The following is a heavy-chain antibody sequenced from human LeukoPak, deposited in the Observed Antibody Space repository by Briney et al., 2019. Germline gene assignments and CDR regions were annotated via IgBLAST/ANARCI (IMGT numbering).Heavy chain of an antibody. Sequence: ASVKLPCKASGYTFNTFDINWVRQATGQGPEWMGWVNPDNDKTVYAPKFQGRVSISSNNSINTAYMEFSGLKSDDTAVYYCARGRRLRGVTSRPIYYYYYMDVWGGGTTVTVSS. CDR3: ARGRRLRGVTSRPIYYYYYMDV. J-gene: IGHJ6*03. V-gene: IGHV1-8*03. CDR1: GYTFNTFD. D-gene: IGHD3-10*01. CDR2: VNPDNDKT.